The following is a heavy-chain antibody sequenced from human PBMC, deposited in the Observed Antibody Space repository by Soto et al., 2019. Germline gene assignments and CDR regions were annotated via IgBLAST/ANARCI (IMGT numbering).Heavy chain of an antibody. D-gene: IGHD1-20*01. J-gene: IGHJ4*02. CDR3: ARRLDNTLDF. CDR1: GYSFTSYW. CDR2: IDPSDSYT. V-gene: IGHV5-10-1*04. Sequence: PGESLKISCKGSGYSFTSYWISWVRQMPGKGLEWMGRIDPSDSYTNYSPSFQGQVTISADKSISTAYLQWSSLKASDTAIYYCARRLDNTLDFWGQGTLVTVSS.